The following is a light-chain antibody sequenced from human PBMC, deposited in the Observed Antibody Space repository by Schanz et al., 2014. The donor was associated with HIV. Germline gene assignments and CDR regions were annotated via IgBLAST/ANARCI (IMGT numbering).Light chain of an antibody. CDR3: QQYNNWPPRT. J-gene: IGKJ1*01. CDR2: GAS. Sequence: ENVLTQSPGTLSLSPGERATISCRASQSVKSSYLAWYQQKLGQAPRLLIYGASSRATGVPDRFGGSGSGTEFTLTISSLQSEDFAVYYCQQYNNWPPRTFGQGTKVEIK. V-gene: IGKV3D-15*01. CDR1: QSVKSSY.